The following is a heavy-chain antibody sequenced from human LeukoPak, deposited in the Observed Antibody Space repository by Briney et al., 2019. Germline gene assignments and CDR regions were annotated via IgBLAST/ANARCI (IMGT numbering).Heavy chain of an antibody. J-gene: IGHJ4*02. D-gene: IGHD5-18*01. V-gene: IGHV3-30*18. Sequence: SGGSLRLSCAASGFTFSNYGMHWVRQAPGKGLEWVAVISSDGSDKYYADSVKGRFTISRDNSKNTLYLQMNSLRAEDTTVYYCAKDRAWIQLWNDWGQGTLVTVSS. CDR2: ISSDGSDK. CDR3: AKDRAWIQLWND. CDR1: GFTFSNYG.